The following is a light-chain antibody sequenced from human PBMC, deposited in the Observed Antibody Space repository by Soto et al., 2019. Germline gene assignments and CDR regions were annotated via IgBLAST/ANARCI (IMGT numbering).Light chain of an antibody. CDR1: QSVSSN. CDR3: QQYDNWLPWG. Sequence: EIVMTQSPATLSVSPGERATLSCRASQSVSSNLAWYQQKPGRAPRLLIYGASTRVTGVPARFSGSGSGTEVTLTISSLQSEDFAVYYCQQYDNWLPWGFGKGTKVEIK. CDR2: GAS. J-gene: IGKJ1*01. V-gene: IGKV3-15*01.